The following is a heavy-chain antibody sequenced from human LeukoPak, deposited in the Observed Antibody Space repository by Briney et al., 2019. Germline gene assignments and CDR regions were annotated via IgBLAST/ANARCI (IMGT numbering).Heavy chain of an antibody. J-gene: IGHJ4*02. D-gene: IGHD3-10*01. CDR2: IRYDGSNK. CDR3: AKNLYYGSGSYYPNRFDY. CDR1: GFTFSSYG. V-gene: IGHV3-30*02. Sequence: GGSLRLSCAASGFTFSSYGMHWVRQAPGKGLEWVAFIRYDGSNKYYADSVKGRFTTSRDNSKNTLYLQMNSLRAEDTAVYYCAKNLYYGSGSYYPNRFDYWGQGTLVTVSS.